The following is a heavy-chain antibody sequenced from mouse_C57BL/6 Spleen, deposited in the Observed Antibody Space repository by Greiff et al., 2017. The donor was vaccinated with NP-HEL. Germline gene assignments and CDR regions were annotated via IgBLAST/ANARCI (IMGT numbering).Heavy chain of an antibody. V-gene: IGHV5-16*01. J-gene: IGHJ2*01. CDR3: ARAPAAGTYFDY. CDR1: GFTFSDYY. Sequence: EVHLVESEGGLVQPGSSMKLSCTASGFTFSDYYMAWVRQVPEKGLEWVANINYDGSSTYYLDSLKSRFIISRDNAKNILYLQMSSLKSEDTATYYCARAPAAGTYFDYWGQGTTLTVSS. D-gene: IGHD4-1*01. CDR2: INYDGSST.